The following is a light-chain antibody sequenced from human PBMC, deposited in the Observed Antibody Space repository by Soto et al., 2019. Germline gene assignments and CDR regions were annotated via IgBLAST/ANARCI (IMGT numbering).Light chain of an antibody. CDR2: EVS. J-gene: IGLJ1*01. CDR3: SSYTSSNTYV. CDR1: SSDVSGYNY. V-gene: IGLV2-14*01. Sequence: QSALTQPASVSGSPGQSITISCTGTSSDVSGYNYVSWYQQHPGKAPKLMIYEVSNRPSGVSNRFSGSKSGNTASLTISGLQAEDGADYYCSSYTSSNTYVFGTGTKLTVL.